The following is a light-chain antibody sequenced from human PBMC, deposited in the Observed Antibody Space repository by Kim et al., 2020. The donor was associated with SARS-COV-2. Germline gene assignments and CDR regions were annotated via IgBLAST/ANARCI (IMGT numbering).Light chain of an antibody. CDR1: GSDVGRYNY. Sequence: GQSISISCTGTGSDVGRYNYVSWFQQHAGKAPKVIIYDVTKRPSGGSNRFSGSKSGNTASLTISGLQTDDEADYYCSSYSSSDIVLFGGGTQLTVL. J-gene: IGLJ2*01. CDR3: SSYSSSDIVL. V-gene: IGLV2-14*04. CDR2: DVT.